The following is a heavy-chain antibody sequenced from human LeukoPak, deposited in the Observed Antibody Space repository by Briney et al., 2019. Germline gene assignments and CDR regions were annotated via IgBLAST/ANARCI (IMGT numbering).Heavy chain of an antibody. CDR1: GGSISCYY. CDR3: ARDRLTLTFDY. D-gene: IGHD3-16*01. Sequence: PSETLSLTCTVSGGSISCYYWSWIRQPAGKGLEWIGRIYTSGSTNYNPSLKSRVTMSVDTSKNQFSLKLSSVTATDTAVYYCARDRLTLTFDYWGQGTLVTVSS. J-gene: IGHJ4*02. V-gene: IGHV4-4*07. CDR2: IYTSGST.